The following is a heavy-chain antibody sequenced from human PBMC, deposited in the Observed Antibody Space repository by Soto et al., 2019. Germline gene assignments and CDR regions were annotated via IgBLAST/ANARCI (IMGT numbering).Heavy chain of an antibody. Sequence: PSETLSLTCAVSGGSINNNSWWSWVRQSPGKGLEYIGEIFHSETANYNPSLKSRVTISIDKSKNQFSLRLTSVTAADTAVYYCARAATPYRYGLDVWGQGTTVTVSS. J-gene: IGHJ6*02. CDR1: GGSINNNSW. V-gene: IGHV4-4*02. D-gene: IGHD2-2*02. CDR2: IFHSETA. CDR3: ARAATPYRYGLDV.